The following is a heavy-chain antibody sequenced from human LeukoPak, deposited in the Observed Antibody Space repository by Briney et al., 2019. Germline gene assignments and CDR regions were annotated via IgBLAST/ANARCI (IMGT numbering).Heavy chain of an antibody. D-gene: IGHD5-12*01. CDR2: IYHSGST. J-gene: IGHJ3*02. CDR3: ARDTIVATSADAFDI. V-gene: IGHV4-38-2*02. CDR1: GYSISSGYY. Sequence: SETLSLTCPVSGYSISSGYYWGWIRQPPGKGLEWIGSIYHSGSTYYNPSLKSRVTISVDTSKNQFSLKLSSVTAADTAVYYCARDTIVATSADAFDIWGQGTMVTVPS.